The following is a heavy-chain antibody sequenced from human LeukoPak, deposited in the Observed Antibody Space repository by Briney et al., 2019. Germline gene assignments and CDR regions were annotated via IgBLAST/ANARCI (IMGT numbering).Heavy chain of an antibody. D-gene: IGHD6-13*01. Sequence: ASVKVSCKASGYTFTSYDINWVPQATGRGVEWMGWLNPNSGNTGYAQKCHGRVTMTRNTSISTAYMELSSLRSEDTAVYYCARGHGSSWYDYYYYMDVWGKGTTVTISS. CDR3: ARGHGSSWYDYYYYMDV. V-gene: IGHV1-8*01. CDR2: LNPNSGNT. J-gene: IGHJ6*03. CDR1: GYTFTSYD.